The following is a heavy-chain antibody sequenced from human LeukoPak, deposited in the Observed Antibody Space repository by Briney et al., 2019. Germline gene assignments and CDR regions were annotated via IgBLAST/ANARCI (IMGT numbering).Heavy chain of an antibody. V-gene: IGHV4-30-2*01. Sequence: PSQTLSLTCTVSDGSITTEDYFWSWIRPPPGKGLEWIGYISHRGRTSSNPSLESRLTMSVDRPQSQFSLTFSSVTAAATAMYYCARVNQEDFYASSGYYSPFDFWGQGTLVTVST. J-gene: IGHJ4*02. CDR2: ISHRGRT. D-gene: IGHD3-22*01. CDR1: DGSITTEDYF. CDR3: ARVNQEDFYASSGYYSPFDF.